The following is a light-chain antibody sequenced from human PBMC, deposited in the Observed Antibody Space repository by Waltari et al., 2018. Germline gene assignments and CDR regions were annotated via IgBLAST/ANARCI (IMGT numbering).Light chain of an antibody. J-gene: IGLJ2*01. V-gene: IGLV2-14*03. CDR2: DVS. Sequence: QSALTQPASVSGSPGQSITISCTGTSSDVGGYNYVSWYQQHPGKAPKLMFYDVSNRPSGVSNRFSGSNSGKTASLTISGLQAEDEADYYCSSYTSSAPVFGGGTKLTVL. CDR1: SSDVGGYNY. CDR3: SSYTSSAPV.